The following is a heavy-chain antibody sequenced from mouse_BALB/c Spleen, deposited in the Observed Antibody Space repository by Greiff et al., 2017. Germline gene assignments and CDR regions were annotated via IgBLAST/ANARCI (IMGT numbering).Heavy chain of an antibody. V-gene: IGHV1-7*01. Sequence: VQLHQSGAELAKPGASVKMSCKASGYTFTSYWMHWVKQRPGQGLEWIGYINPSTGYTEYNQKFKDKATLTADKSSSTAYMQLSSLTSEDSAVYYCARSPAYFDYWGQGTTLTVSS. D-gene: IGHD1-2*01. J-gene: IGHJ2*01. CDR1: GYTFTSYW. CDR2: INPSTGYT. CDR3: ARSPAYFDY.